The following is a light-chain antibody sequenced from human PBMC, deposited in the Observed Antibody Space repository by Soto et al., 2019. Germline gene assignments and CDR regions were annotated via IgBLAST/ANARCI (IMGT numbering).Light chain of an antibody. CDR2: SNN. CDR3: ATWDDRLRGPV. V-gene: IGLV1-40*03. Sequence: QTVVTQPPSVSGAPGQRVTISCTGSSSNIGAGYDVHWYQQLPGTAPKLLIYSNNERPSGVPDRFSGSKSGASGSLAISGLQSEDEADYYCATWDDRLRGPVFGGGTKLTVL. CDR1: SSNIGAGYD. J-gene: IGLJ3*02.